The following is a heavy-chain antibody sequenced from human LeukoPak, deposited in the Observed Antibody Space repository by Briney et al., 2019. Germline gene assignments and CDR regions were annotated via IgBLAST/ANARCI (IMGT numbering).Heavy chain of an antibody. CDR1: GFTFSSYA. J-gene: IGHJ4*02. CDR3: AKGFSSRFDWLLYFDY. Sequence: GGSLRVSCAASGFTFSSYAMSWVRQAPGKGLEWVSAISGSGGSTYYADSVKGRFTISRDNSKNTLYLQMNSLRAEDTAVYYCAKGFSSRFDWLLYFDYWGQGTLVTVSS. D-gene: IGHD3-9*01. CDR2: ISGSGGST. V-gene: IGHV3-23*01.